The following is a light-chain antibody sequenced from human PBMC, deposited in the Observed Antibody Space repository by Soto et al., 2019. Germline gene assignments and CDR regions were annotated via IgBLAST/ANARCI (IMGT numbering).Light chain of an antibody. J-gene: IGKJ1*01. Sequence: DIPMTQSPSSVSASVGDSVTITCRASQGIGNWLAWYQQRPGKAPKLLIYASSTLQSGVPSRFSGSGSGTDFALTISSLQPEDCATYWCLQTTSFPWTFGQGTKVEIK. CDR3: LQTTSFPWT. CDR2: ASS. CDR1: QGIGNW. V-gene: IGKV1-12*01.